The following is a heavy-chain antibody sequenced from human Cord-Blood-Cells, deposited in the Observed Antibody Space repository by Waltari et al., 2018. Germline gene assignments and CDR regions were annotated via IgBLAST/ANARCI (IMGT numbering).Heavy chain of an antibody. CDR3: ARDPALAAARGRDWFDP. CDR2: INAGNGNT. CDR1: GYTFTSYA. J-gene: IGHJ5*02. D-gene: IGHD6-13*01. V-gene: IGHV1-3*01. Sequence: QVQLVQSGAEVKKPGASVKVSCKASGYTFTSYAMHWVRQAPGQRREWMGWINAGNGNTKYSQKCQGRVTITRDTSASTSYMELSSLRSEDTAVYYCARDPALAAARGRDWFDPWGQGTLVTVSS.